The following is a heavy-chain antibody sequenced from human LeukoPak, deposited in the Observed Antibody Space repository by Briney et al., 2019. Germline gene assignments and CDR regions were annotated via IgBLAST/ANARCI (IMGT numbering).Heavy chain of an antibody. CDR1: GFIFGDYW. D-gene: IGHD2-15*01. V-gene: IGHV3-15*01. CDR2: IKSKTDGGTT. J-gene: IGHJ4*02. Sequence: GGSLRLSCVASGFIFGDYWMRWVRQAPGKGLEWVGRIKSKTDGGTTDYAAPVKGRFTISRDDSKNTLYLQMNSLKTEDTAVYYCTTDEGGLDYWGQGTLVTVSS. CDR3: TTDEGGLDY.